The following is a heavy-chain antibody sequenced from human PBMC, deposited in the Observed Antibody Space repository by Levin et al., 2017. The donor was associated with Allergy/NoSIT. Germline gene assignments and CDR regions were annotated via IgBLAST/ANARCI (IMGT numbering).Heavy chain of an antibody. V-gene: IGHV1-69*06. J-gene: IGHJ6*02. Sequence: VASVKVSCKASGGTFNSYAISWVRQAPGQGLEWMGGIIPMFGTANYAQKFQGRVTITADKSTRTGYMELSSLRSEDTAVYYCARDTIFGVVIPELYYYYYGMDVWGQGTTVTVSS. CDR2: IIPMFGTA. D-gene: IGHD3-3*01. CDR1: GGTFNSYA. CDR3: ARDTIFGVVIPELYYYYYGMDV.